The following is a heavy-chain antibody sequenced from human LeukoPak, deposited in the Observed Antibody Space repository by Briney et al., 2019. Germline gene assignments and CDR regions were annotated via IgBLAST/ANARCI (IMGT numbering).Heavy chain of an antibody. CDR3: VTGRYSYGWYDH. Sequence: SGTLSLTCTVSGGSISSFYWSWIRQPPGKGLEWIGHMYYGGSPNYNPSLKSRVITSLDTSKKQFSLKLNSVTTADTAVYYCVTGRYSYGWYDHWGQGILVIVSS. CDR1: GGSISSFY. J-gene: IGHJ5*02. CDR2: MYYGGSP. V-gene: IGHV4-59*13. D-gene: IGHD1-26*01.